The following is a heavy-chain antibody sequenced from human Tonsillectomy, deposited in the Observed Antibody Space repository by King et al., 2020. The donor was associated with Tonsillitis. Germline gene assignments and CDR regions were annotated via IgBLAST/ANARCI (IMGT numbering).Heavy chain of an antibody. CDR1: GFSLSTSGMC. Sequence: VTLKESGPALVKPTQTLTLTCTFSGFSLSTSGMCVSWIRQPPGKALEWLALIDWDDDKFYNTSLKTRLTISKDTSKNQVVLTMTNMDPLDTATYYCARIRDSYSSGWYFDLWGRGTLVTVSS. J-gene: IGHJ2*01. V-gene: IGHV2-70*01. CDR3: ARIRDSYSSGWYFDL. CDR2: IDWDDDK. D-gene: IGHD6-19*01.